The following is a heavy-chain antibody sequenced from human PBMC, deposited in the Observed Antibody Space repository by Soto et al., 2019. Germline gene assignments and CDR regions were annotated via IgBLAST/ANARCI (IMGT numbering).Heavy chain of an antibody. J-gene: IGHJ6*02. CDR2: IYYSGST. V-gene: IGHV4-31*03. Sequence: SETLSLTCTVSGGSISSGGYYWSWIRQHPGKGLEWIGYIYYSGSTYYNPSLKSRVTISVDTSKNQFSLKLSSVTAADTAVYYCARTHPSAPYYYYYGMDVWGQGTTVTVSS. CDR3: ARTHPSAPYYYYYGMDV. CDR1: GGSISSGGYY.